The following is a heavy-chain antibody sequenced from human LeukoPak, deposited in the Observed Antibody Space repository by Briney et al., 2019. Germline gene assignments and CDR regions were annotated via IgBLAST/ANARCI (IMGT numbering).Heavy chain of an antibody. J-gene: IGHJ5*02. V-gene: IGHV4-34*01. CDR3: ARDPGYCSSTSCYNWFDP. Sequence: SETLSLTCAVYGGSFSGYYWSWIRQPPGKGLEWIGEINHSGSTNYNPSLKSRVTISVDTSKNQFSLKLSSVTAADTAVYYCARDPGYCSSTSCYNWFDPWGQGTLATVSS. CDR1: GGSFSGYY. CDR2: INHSGST. D-gene: IGHD2-2*03.